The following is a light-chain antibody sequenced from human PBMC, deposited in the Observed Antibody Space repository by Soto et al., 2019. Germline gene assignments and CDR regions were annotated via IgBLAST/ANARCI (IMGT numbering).Light chain of an antibody. J-gene: IGKJ5*01. Sequence: EIVLTQYPGTLSLSPGERATLSCRASQGVSRHLAWYQQKPGQAPRLLIYDATTRATGIPARFSGSGSGTDFTLTIISLEPEDFAVYYCQQRRNWPITFGQGTRLEIK. V-gene: IGKV3-11*01. CDR2: DAT. CDR1: QGVSRH. CDR3: QQRRNWPIT.